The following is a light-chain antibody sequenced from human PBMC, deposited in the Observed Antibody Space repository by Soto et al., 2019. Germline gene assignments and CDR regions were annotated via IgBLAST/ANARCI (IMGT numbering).Light chain of an antibody. V-gene: IGLV2-8*01. Sequence: QSALTQPPSASGSPGQSVTISCTGTSSDVVAYDYVSWYQQHPGKAPKLMIYEINKRPSGVPDRFSGSKSGNTASLTVSGLQAEDEADYYCSSFAGSNNFPYGFGTGTKLTVL. J-gene: IGLJ1*01. CDR1: SSDVVAYDY. CDR2: EIN. CDR3: SSFAGSNNFPYG.